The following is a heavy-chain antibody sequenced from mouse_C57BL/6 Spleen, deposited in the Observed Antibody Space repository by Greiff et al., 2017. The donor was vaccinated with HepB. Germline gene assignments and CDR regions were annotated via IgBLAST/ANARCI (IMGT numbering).Heavy chain of an antibody. CDR1: GFNIKDYY. J-gene: IGHJ3*01. CDR2: IDPEDGDT. CDR3: TAYYYGSTPWFAY. Sequence: DVKLQESGAELVRPGASVKLSCTASGFNIKDYYMHWVKQRPEQGLEWIGRIDPEDGDTEYAPKFQGKATMTADTSSNTAYLQLSSLTSEDTAVYYCTAYYYGSTPWFAYWGQGTLVTVSA. V-gene: IGHV14-1*01. D-gene: IGHD1-1*01.